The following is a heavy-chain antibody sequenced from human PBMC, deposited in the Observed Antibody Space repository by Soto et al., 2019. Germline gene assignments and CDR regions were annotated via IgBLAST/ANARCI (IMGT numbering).Heavy chain of an antibody. D-gene: IGHD3-10*01. CDR2: INAGNGNT. CDR3: ARDRILCFGELSPLDY. CDR1: GYTFTSYA. V-gene: IGHV1-3*01. J-gene: IGHJ4*02. Sequence: ASVKVSCKASGYTFTSYAMHWVRQAPGQRLEWMGWINAGNGNTKYSQKFQGRVTITRDTSASTAYMELSSLRSEDTAVYYCARDRILCFGELSPLDYWGQRTPVTVSS.